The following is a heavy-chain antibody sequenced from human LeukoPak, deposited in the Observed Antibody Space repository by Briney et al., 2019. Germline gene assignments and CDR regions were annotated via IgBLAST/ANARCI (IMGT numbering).Heavy chain of an antibody. CDR2: DGTNT. CDR1: GFTFRTPG. CDR3: VRDRDWYFDS. J-gene: IGHJ4*02. D-gene: IGHD3/OR15-3a*01. Sequence: GRSLRLSCAASGFTFRTPGMHWVRQAPGKGLEWVAIDGTNTYYADSVKGRFTISRDNSKNTLYLQMNSLSGEDTAVYYCVRDRDWYFDSWGQGTLVTVSS. V-gene: IGHV3-33*01.